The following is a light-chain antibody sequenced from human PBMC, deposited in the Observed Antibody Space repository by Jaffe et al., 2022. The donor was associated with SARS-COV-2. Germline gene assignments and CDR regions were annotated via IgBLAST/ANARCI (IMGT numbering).Light chain of an antibody. CDR1: QSLSTW. Sequence: DIQMTQSPSTLSASVGDRVTITCRASQSLSTWLAWYQQKPGKAPKLLIYLASTLESGVPSRFSGSGSGEEFTLTISSLQPDDFATYYCQQYNSLPWTFGQGTKVEIK. V-gene: IGKV1-5*03. J-gene: IGKJ1*01. CDR3: QQYNSLPWT. CDR2: LAS.